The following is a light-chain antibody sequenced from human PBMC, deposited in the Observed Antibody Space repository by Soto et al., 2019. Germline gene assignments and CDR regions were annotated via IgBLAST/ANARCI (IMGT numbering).Light chain of an antibody. CDR2: KAS. V-gene: IGKV1-5*03. Sequence: DIQMAQSPSTLSASVGDGVTMTCRASQSISSWLAWYQQKPGKAPKLLIYKASSLESGVPSRLSGSGSGTDFTLTISSLQPEDFATYYCQQLNSYPLITFGQGARLEIK. CDR3: QQLNSYPLIT. CDR1: QSISSW. J-gene: IGKJ5*01.